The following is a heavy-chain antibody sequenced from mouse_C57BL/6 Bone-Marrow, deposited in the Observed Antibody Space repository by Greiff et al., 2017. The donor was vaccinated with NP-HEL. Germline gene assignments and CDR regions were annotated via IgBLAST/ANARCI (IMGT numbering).Heavy chain of an antibody. CDR1: GFNIKDDY. V-gene: IGHV14-4*01. CDR3: TPLYYGYDVWFAY. J-gene: IGHJ3*01. Sequence: EVMLVESGAELVRPGASVKLSCTASGFNIKDDYMHWVKQRPEQGLEWIGWIDPENGDTEYASKFQGKATITADTSSNTAYLQLSSLTSEDTAVYYRTPLYYGYDVWFAYWGQGTLVTVSA. D-gene: IGHD2-2*01. CDR2: IDPENGDT.